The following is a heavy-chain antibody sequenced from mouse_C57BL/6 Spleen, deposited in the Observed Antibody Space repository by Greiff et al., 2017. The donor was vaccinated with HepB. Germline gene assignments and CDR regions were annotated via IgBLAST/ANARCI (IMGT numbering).Heavy chain of an antibody. Sequence: LQQSGPGLVQPSQSLSITCTVSGFSLTSSGVHWVRQSPGKGLEWLGVIWSGGSTDYHAAFISRLSISKDNSKSQVFFKMNILQADDTAIYYCARNEGGPGRGAMDYWGQGTSVTVSS. CDR2: IWSGGST. CDR3: ARNEGGPGRGAMDY. V-gene: IGHV2-2*01. CDR1: GFSLTSSG. D-gene: IGHD4-1*01. J-gene: IGHJ4*01.